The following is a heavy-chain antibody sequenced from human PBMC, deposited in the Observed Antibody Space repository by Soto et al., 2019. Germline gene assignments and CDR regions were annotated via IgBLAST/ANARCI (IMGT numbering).Heavy chain of an antibody. CDR1: GFTLSASP. CDR3: VKDMSVRAGSYYHRDH. CDR2: ISPDGSYE. Sequence: QVQLVESGGGVVQPGTSLRLSCAASGFTLSASPMHWVRQAPGKGLEWVAAISPDGSYEYYGDSLKGRFTISRDNSKNTLYLQRNSLRAEDTAVYHCVKDMSVRAGSYYHRDHWGQGTLVTVSS. V-gene: IGHV3-30-3*01. D-gene: IGHD3-10*01. J-gene: IGHJ4*02.